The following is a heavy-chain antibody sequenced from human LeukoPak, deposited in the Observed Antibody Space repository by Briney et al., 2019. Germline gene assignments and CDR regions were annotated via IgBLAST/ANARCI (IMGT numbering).Heavy chain of an antibody. CDR1: GGSFSGYY. V-gene: IGHV4-34*01. J-gene: IGHJ5*02. CDR3: ARTGWNYVFDP. Sequence: PSETLSLTCAVYGGSFSGYYWSWIRQPPGKGLEWIGEINHSGSTNYNPPLKSRVTISVDTSKNQFSLKLSSVTAADTAVYYCARTGWNYVFDPWGQGTLVTVSS. CDR2: INHSGST. D-gene: IGHD1-7*01.